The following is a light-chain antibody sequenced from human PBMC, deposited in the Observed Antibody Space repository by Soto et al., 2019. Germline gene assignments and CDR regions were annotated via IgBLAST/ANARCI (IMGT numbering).Light chain of an antibody. Sequence: DIVMTQSPDSLAVSLGERAAFNCKSSQSVLSTSNNKNYLGWYQQKSGQPPKLLIYWASTRESGVPDRFSGSGSGTDFTLTISSLQAEDVGTYYCQHYYSIPWTFGQGTRVEIK. V-gene: IGKV4-1*01. J-gene: IGKJ1*01. CDR1: QSVLSTSNNKNY. CDR3: QHYYSIPWT. CDR2: WAS.